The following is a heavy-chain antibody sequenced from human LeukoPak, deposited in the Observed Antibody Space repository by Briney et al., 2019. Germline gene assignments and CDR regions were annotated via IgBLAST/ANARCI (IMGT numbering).Heavy chain of an antibody. D-gene: IGHD5-18*01. CDR1: GYTFTSYY. CDR3: ARVGSGYSYGSPFDY. Sequence: ASVKVSCKASGYTFTSYYMPWVRQAPGQGLEWMGIINPSGGSTSYAQKFQGRVTMTRDTSTSTVYMELSSLRSEDTAVYYCARVGSGYSYGSPFDYWGQGTLATVSS. J-gene: IGHJ4*02. V-gene: IGHV1-46*01. CDR2: INPSGGST.